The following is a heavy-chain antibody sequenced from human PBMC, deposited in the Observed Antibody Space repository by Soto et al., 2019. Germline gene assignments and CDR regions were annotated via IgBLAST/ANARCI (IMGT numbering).Heavy chain of an antibody. D-gene: IGHD3-22*01. J-gene: IGHJ4*02. Sequence: GGSLRLSCAASEFTFSNYAMSWVRQAPGKGLEWVSAISYGGGTTYYADSVKGRFTISRDNSKSTLYLQMNSLRAEDTAVYYCAKNPGYYYDSTGYHFDYWGQGTRVTVSS. CDR2: ISYGGGTT. CDR1: EFTFSNYA. V-gene: IGHV3-23*01. CDR3: AKNPGYYYDSTGYHFDY.